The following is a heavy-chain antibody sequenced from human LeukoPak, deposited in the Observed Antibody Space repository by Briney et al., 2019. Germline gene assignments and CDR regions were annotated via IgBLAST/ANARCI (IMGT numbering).Heavy chain of an antibody. CDR3: ARGYYDSSGYYNYFDY. D-gene: IGHD3-22*01. Sequence: ASVKVSCKASGYTFTGYYMRWVRQAPGQGLEWMGWINPNSGGTNYAQRFQGRVTMTRDTSISTAYMELSRLRSDDTAVYYCARGYYDSSGYYNYFDYWGQGTLVTVSS. CDR1: GYTFTGYY. J-gene: IGHJ4*02. CDR2: INPNSGGT. V-gene: IGHV1-2*02.